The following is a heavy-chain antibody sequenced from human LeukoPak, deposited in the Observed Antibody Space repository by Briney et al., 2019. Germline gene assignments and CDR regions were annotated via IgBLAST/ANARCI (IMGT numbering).Heavy chain of an antibody. J-gene: IGHJ5*02. CDR3: ARAVTYFYGSVTYDWFDP. D-gene: IGHD3-10*01. V-gene: IGHV3-74*01. CDR1: GFTFSSYW. Sequence: GPLRLSCAASGFTFSSYWMHWVRQIPGKGLVWVSRIKSDGSTIYADSVKGRFTISRDNAKNTVYLQMNSLRAEDTAIYYCARAVTYFYGSVTYDWFDPWGQGTLVTVSS. CDR2: IKSDGST.